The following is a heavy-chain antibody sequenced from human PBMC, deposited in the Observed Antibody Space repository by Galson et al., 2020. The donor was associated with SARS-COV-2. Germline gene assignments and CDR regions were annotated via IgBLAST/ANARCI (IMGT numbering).Heavy chain of an antibody. CDR1: GGSISSGGYY. CDR2: IYYSGST. D-gene: IGHD3-22*01. J-gene: IGHJ4*02. CDR3: ARARITMIVVVTAFDY. V-gene: IGHV4-31*03. Sequence: TLSLTGTVSGGSISSGGYYWSWIRQHPGKGLEWIGYIYYSGSTYYNPSLKSRVTISVDTSKNQFSLKLSSVTAADTAVYYCARARITMIVVVTAFDYWGQGTLVTVSS.